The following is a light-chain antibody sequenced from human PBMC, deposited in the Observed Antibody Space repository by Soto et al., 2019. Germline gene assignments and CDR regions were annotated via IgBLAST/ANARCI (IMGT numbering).Light chain of an antibody. V-gene: IGKV3-20*01. Sequence: EIVLTQSPGTLSLSPGERATLSCRASQSVSRNYLAWYRQKPGQAPRLLIYDATSRATGIPDRFSGSGSGTDFTLTISRLEPEDFAVYYCQQYDRTPLYTFGQGTKLEIK. J-gene: IGKJ2*01. CDR1: QSVSRNY. CDR3: QQYDRTPLYT. CDR2: DAT.